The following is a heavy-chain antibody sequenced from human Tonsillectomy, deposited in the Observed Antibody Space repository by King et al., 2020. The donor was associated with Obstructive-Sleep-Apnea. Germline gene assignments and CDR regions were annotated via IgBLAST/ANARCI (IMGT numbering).Heavy chain of an antibody. J-gene: IGHJ2*01. CDR3: AKAQAPIYYYDSSGYYLGYFDL. V-gene: IGHV3-23*04. CDR1: GFTFSSYA. Sequence: VQLVESGGGLVQPGGSLRLSCAASGFTFSSYAMSWVRQAPGKGLEWVSAISCSGGSTYYADSVKGRFTISRDNSKNTLYLQMNSRRAEDTAVYYCAKAQAPIYYYDSSGYYLGYFDLWGRGTLVTVSS. CDR2: ISCSGGST. D-gene: IGHD3-22*01.